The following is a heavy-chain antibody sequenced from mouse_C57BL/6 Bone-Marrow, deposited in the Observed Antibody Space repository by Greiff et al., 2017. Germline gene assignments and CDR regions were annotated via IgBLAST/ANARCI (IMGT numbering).Heavy chain of an antibody. V-gene: IGHV5-17*01. J-gene: IGHJ4*01. CDR2: ISSGSSTI. CDR3: ARPYYDYERYAMDY. CDR1: GFTFSDYG. Sequence: EVQLVESGGGLVKPGGSLKLSCAASGFTFSDYGMHWVRQAPEKGLEWVAYISSGSSTIYYADTVKGRFTISRDNAKNTLFLQMTSLRSEDTAMYYCARPYYDYERYAMDYWGQGTSVTVSS. D-gene: IGHD2-4*01.